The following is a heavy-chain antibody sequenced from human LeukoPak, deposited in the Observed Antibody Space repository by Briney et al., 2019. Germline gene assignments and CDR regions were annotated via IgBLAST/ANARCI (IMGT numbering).Heavy chain of an antibody. CDR3: ARDRLTMIPIYYFDY. CDR1: GFTFSSYG. Sequence: GGSLRLSCAASGFTFSSYGMHWVRQAPGKGLEWMAVIWYDGSNKYYADSVKGRFTISRDNSKNTLYLQMNSLRAEDTAVYYCARDRLTMIPIYYFDYWGQGTLVTVSS. CDR2: IWYDGSNK. D-gene: IGHD3-22*01. J-gene: IGHJ4*02. V-gene: IGHV3-33*01.